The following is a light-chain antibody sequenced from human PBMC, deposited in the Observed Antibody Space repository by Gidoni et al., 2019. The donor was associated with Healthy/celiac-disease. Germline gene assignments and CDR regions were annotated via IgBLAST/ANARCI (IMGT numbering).Light chain of an antibody. V-gene: IGLV2-11*01. J-gene: IGLJ3*02. CDR2: DVS. CDR3: CSYAGSLWV. CDR1: SSDVGGYNY. Sequence: QSALTQPRSVSGSPGQSVTISCTGTSSDVGGYNYVSWYQQHPGKAPKLMIYDVSKRPSGVPDRCSGSKSGNTASLTISGLQAEDEADYYCCSYAGSLWVCGGGTKLTVL.